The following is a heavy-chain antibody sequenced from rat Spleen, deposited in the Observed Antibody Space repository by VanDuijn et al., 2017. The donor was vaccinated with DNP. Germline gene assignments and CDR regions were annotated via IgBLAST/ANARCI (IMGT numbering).Heavy chain of an antibody. Sequence: EVQLVESGGGLVQPGRSLKLSCAASGFTFSDYYMAWVRQAPTKGLEWVAYITYDGGSTYYRDSVKGRFTSSRDNAKSTLYLQIDSLRTEDTATYYCARHPKYYFDYWGQGVMVTVSS. CDR2: ITYDGGST. V-gene: IGHV5-7*01. J-gene: IGHJ2*01. D-gene: IGHD3-4*01. CDR1: GFTFSDYY. CDR3: ARHPKYYFDY.